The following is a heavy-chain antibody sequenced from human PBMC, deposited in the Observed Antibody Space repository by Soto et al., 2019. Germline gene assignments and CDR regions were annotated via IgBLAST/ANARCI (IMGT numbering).Heavy chain of an antibody. CDR2: VSSGGST. CDR3: AKRRGAGGHFDY. Sequence: GGSLRLSCAASGFTFTSYAMGWVRQAPGKGLEWVSVVSSGGSTYYADSVTGRFTVSRDNSKNTLSLQMNSLRAEDTAVYYCAKRRGAGGHFDYWGQGALVTVYS. D-gene: IGHD2-15*01. J-gene: IGHJ4*02. CDR1: GFTFTSYA. V-gene: IGHV3-23*01.